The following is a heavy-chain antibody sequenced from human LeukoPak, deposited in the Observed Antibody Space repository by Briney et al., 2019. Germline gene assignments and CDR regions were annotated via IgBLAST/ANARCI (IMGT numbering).Heavy chain of an antibody. J-gene: IGHJ6*02. CDR1: GYTFTGYY. D-gene: IGHD3-10*01. CDR3: ARELEAGEFGLTDYGMDV. Sequence: EASVKVSCKASGYTFTGYYMHWVRQAPGQGLEWMGWINPNSGGTNYAQKFQGWVTMTRDTSISTAYMELSRLRSDDTAVYYCARELEAGEFGLTDYGMDVWGQGTTVTVSS. V-gene: IGHV1-2*04. CDR2: INPNSGGT.